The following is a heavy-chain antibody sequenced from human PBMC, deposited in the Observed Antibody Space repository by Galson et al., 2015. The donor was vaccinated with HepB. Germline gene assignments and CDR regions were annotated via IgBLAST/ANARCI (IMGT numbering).Heavy chain of an antibody. J-gene: IGHJ6*03. D-gene: IGHD6-19*01. CDR2: ISSSSSYI. CDR3: AREAEYSSGWYLRRYMDV. Sequence: SLRLSCAASGFTFSSYSMNWVRQAPGKGLEWVSSISSSSSYIYYADSVKGRFTISRDNAKNSLYLQMNSLRAEDTAVYYCAREAEYSSGWYLRRYMDVWGKGTTVTVSS. V-gene: IGHV3-21*01. CDR1: GFTFSSYS.